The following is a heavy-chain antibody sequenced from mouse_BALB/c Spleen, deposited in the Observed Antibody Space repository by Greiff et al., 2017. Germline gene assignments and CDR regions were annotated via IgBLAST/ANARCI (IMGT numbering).Heavy chain of an antibody. V-gene: IGHV5-12-2*01. CDR3: ARQELGRFAY. D-gene: IGHD4-1*01. CDR1: GFTFSSYT. CDR2: ISNGGGST. J-gene: IGHJ3*01. Sequence: EVQGVESGGGLVQPGGSLKLSCAASGFTFSSYTMSWVRQTPEKRLEWVAYISNGGGSTYYPDTVKGRFTISRDNAKNTLYLQMSSLKSEDTAMYYCARQELGRFAYWGQGTLVTVSA.